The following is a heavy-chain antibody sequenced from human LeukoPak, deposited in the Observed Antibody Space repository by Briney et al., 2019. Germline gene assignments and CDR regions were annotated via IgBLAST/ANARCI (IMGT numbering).Heavy chain of an antibody. D-gene: IGHD3-9*01. CDR3: ARDIYYDILTGYLTSYYYYYMDV. CDR2: INPNSGGT. J-gene: IGHJ6*03. V-gene: IGHV1-2*06. Sequence: GASVKVSCKASGYTFTGYYMHWVRQAPGQGLEWMGRINPNSGGTNYAQKFQGRVTMTRGTSISTAYMELSRVRSDDTAVYYCARDIYYDILTGYLTSYYYYYMDVWGKGTTVTVSS. CDR1: GYTFTGYY.